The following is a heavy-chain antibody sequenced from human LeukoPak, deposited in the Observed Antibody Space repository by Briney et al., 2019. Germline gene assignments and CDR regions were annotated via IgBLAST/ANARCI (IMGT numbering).Heavy chain of an antibody. CDR3: ARRYSSSWLLLN. CDR1: GFTFSSYS. D-gene: IGHD6-13*01. J-gene: IGHJ4*02. CDR2: NSSSSSYI. Sequence: GGSLRLSCAASGFTFSSYSMNWVRQAPGKGLEWVSSNSSSSSYIYYADSVKGRFTISRDNAKNSLYLQMNSLRAEDTALYHCARRYSSSWLLLNWGQGTLVTVSS. V-gene: IGHV3-21*04.